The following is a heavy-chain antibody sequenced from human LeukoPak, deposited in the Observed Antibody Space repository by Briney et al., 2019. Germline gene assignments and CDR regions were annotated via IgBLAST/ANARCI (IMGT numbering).Heavy chain of an antibody. CDR1: GYTFTSNY. CDR2: ISPSGGST. V-gene: IGHV1-46*01. Sequence: RASVKVSCKAFGYTFTSNYMHWVRQAPGQGPEWMGVISPSGGSTTYAQKFQGRVTLTRDMSTSTDYLELSSLRSEDTAVYYCARDRSGTPLLERYFDYWGQGTLVTVSS. J-gene: IGHJ4*02. CDR3: ARDRSGTPLLERYFDY. D-gene: IGHD1-26*01.